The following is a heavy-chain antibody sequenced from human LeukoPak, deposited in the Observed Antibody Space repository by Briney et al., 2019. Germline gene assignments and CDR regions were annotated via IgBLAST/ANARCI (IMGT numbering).Heavy chain of an antibody. CDR1: GFTFSNYW. Sequence: GGSLRLSCAASGFTFSNYWMSWVRQAPGKGLEWVAIVWYDGNNKYYADSVKGRFTVSRDNSKDTVSLQLNSLRAEDTAVYYCARGSEAAAGAFDYWGQGALVTVPS. J-gene: IGHJ4*02. CDR2: VWYDGNNK. CDR3: ARGSEAAAGAFDY. V-gene: IGHV3-33*08. D-gene: IGHD6-13*01.